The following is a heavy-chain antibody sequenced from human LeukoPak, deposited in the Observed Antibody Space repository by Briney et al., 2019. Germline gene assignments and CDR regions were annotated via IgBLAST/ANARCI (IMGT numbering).Heavy chain of an antibody. V-gene: IGHV4-39*07. CDR3: ARASNYYYYDSAYYLYYFDY. J-gene: IGHJ4*02. Sequence: ASETLSLTCTVSGGSISSSNYGWGWIRQPPGKGLEWIGTIFYTGGSYHNPSLKSRVTISVDTSRNQFSLKLSSVTAADTAAYYCARASNYYYYDSAYYLYYFDYWGQGTLVTVSS. CDR2: IFYTGGS. CDR1: GGSISSSNYG. D-gene: IGHD3-22*01.